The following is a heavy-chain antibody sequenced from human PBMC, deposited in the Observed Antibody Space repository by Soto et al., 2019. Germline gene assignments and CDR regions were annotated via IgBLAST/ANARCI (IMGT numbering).Heavy chain of an antibody. Sequence: SEALSLTCTVSGASMNSYHWSWIRQPAGKGLEWIGHIHSSGSTNYNPSLKSRVTMSVDTSKNQFSLRLMSLTAADTAVYYCARDQGVAAAGITWFDPWGQGSLVTAPQ. D-gene: IGHD6-13*01. CDR1: GASMNSYH. CDR2: IHSSGST. V-gene: IGHV4-4*07. J-gene: IGHJ5*02. CDR3: ARDQGVAAAGITWFDP.